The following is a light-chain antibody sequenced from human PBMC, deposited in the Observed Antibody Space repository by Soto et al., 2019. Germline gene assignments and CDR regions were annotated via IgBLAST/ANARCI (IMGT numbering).Light chain of an antibody. CDR2: EAS. J-gene: IGKJ4*01. CDR3: QQYNSYPLT. Sequence: DIQMTQSPSTLSASVGDTVTFTCRASQNINNRLAWYQQKAGKAPNLLIYEASSLESGVPSRFSGSGSGTDFTLTISSLQPDDFATYYCQQYNSYPLTFGGGTKVEIK. CDR1: QNINNR. V-gene: IGKV1-5*03.